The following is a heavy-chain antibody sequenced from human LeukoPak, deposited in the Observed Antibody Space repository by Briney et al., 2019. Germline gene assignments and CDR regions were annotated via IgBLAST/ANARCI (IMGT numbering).Heavy chain of an antibody. CDR3: ASYTAMVIRGQDY. CDR2: INPSGGST. J-gene: IGHJ4*02. V-gene: IGHV1-46*01. D-gene: IGHD5-18*01. Sequence: ASVKVSCKASGYTFTSYYMHWVRQAPGQGLEWMGIINPSGGSTSYAQKFQGRVTMTRDTSTSTVYMELSSLRAEDTAVYYCASYTAMVIRGQDYWGRGTLVTVSS. CDR1: GYTFTSYY.